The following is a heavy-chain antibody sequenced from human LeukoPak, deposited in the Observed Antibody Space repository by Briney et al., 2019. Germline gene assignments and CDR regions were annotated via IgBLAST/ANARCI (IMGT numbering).Heavy chain of an antibody. CDR2: ISGSGGST. J-gene: IGHJ3*02. Sequence: TGGSLRLSCAASGFTFSSYGMSWVRQAPGKGLEWVSAISGSGGSTYYADSVKGRFTISRDNSKNTLYLQMNSLRAEDTALYYSAKIGWDDAFDIWGQGTMVTVSS. CDR1: GFTFSSYG. D-gene: IGHD6-19*01. V-gene: IGHV3-23*01. CDR3: AKIGWDDAFDI.